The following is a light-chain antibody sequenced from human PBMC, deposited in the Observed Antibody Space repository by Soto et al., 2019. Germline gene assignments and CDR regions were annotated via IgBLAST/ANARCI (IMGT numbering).Light chain of an antibody. J-gene: IGKJ4*01. CDR3: QQYNNWPLT. V-gene: IGKV3-15*01. CDR2: DAS. Sequence: EIVMTQSPATLSVSPGERATLSCRASQSVSSNLAWYQQKPGQAPRLLIYDASTRAPGIPARFRGGGSGTESTLTISSVQSEDFAVYYCQQYNNWPLTFGGGTKVEIK. CDR1: QSVSSN.